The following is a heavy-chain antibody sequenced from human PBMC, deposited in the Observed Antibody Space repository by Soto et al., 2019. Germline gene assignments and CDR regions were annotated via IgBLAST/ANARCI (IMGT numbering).Heavy chain of an antibody. CDR1: GGSFSGYY. CDR2: INHSGST. J-gene: IGHJ4*02. V-gene: IGHV4-34*01. Sequence: SETLSLTCAVYGGSFSGYYWSWIRQPPGKGLEWIGEINHSGSTNYNPSLKSRVTISVDTSKNQFSLKLSSVTAADTAVYYCARVRDYGDYGYWGQGTLVTVS. CDR3: ARVRDYGDYGY. D-gene: IGHD4-17*01.